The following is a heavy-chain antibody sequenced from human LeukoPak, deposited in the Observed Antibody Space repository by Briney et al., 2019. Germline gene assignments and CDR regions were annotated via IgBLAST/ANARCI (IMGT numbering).Heavy chain of an antibody. V-gene: IGHV1-2*06. Sequence: ASVKVSCKASGYAFTGYYMHWVRQAPGQGLEWMGRINPNSGGTNYAQKFQGRVTMTRDTSISTAYMELSRLRSDDTAVYYCARDLYVGYDSSGLYLRWGQGTLVTVSS. J-gene: IGHJ4*02. CDR2: INPNSGGT. CDR1: GYAFTGYY. CDR3: ARDLYVGYDSSGLYLR. D-gene: IGHD3-22*01.